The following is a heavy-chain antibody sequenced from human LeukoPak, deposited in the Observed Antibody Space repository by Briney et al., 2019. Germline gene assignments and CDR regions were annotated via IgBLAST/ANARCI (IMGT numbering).Heavy chain of an antibody. CDR3: ARTYSSGWYGDYYYGMDV. CDR2: IIPILGIA. CDR1: GYTFSSYA. Sequence: GASVKVSCKASGYTFSSYAISWVRQAPGQGLEWMGRIIPILGIANYAQKFQGRVTITADKSTSTAYMELSSLRSEDTAVYYCARTYSSGWYGDYYYGMDVWGQGTTVTVSS. V-gene: IGHV1-69*04. J-gene: IGHJ6*02. D-gene: IGHD6-19*01.